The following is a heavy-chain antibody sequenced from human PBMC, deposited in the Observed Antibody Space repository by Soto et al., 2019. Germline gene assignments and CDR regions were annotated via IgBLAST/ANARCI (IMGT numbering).Heavy chain of an antibody. CDR2: MNPNIGNT. D-gene: IGHD2-15*01. V-gene: IGHV1-8*01. J-gene: IGHJ6*02. Sequence: GASVKVSCKASGYTFTSYDINWVRQATGQGLEWMGWMNPNIGNTGYAQKFQGRVTITADESTSTAYMELSSLRSEDTAVYYCASTKVVVAATLEYYYYGMDVWGQGTTVTVSS. CDR1: GYTFTSYD. CDR3: ASTKVVVAATLEYYYYGMDV.